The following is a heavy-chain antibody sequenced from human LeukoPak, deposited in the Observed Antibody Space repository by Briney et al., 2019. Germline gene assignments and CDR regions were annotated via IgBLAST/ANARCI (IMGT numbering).Heavy chain of an antibody. V-gene: IGHV3-7*01. D-gene: IGHD6-19*01. CDR3: ARGGRPNKYSSGWFRFGPFDY. CDR1: GFTFSSYW. Sequence: PGGSLRLSWAASGFTFSSYWMSWVRKAPGKGLEWVANIKQEGREKYYVDSVKGRFTISRDNAKNSLYLQMNSLRAEDTAVYYCARGGRPNKYSSGWFRFGPFDYWGQGTLLTVSS. J-gene: IGHJ4*02. CDR2: IKQEGREK.